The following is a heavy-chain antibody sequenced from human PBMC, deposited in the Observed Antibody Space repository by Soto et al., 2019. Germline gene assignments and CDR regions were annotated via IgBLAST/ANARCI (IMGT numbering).Heavy chain of an antibody. D-gene: IGHD2-15*01. Sequence: QVQLEQSGAEVKKPGSSVKVSCKPSGGNFGIYAITWVRQAPGQGLRWVGGIIPTVGTTHYAQKFEGRVSITAAESTGTVYTELSRLTSDATAIYYCTRHVGEPFYTSDMDVWGPATTVTVSS. J-gene: IGHJ6*02. CDR1: GGNFGIYA. CDR3: TRHVGEPFYTSDMDV. CDR2: IIPTVGTT. V-gene: IGHV1-69*01.